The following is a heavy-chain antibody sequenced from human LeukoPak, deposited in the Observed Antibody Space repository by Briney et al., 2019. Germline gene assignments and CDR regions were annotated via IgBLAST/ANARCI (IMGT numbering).Heavy chain of an antibody. Sequence: PGGSLRLSCAASGFTFDDYGMSWVRQAPGKGLEWVSGINWNGGSTGYADSVKGRFTISRDNSKNTLYLQMNSLRAEDTAVYYCATTDYYDILTGYREQVDYWGQGTLVTVSS. J-gene: IGHJ4*02. CDR1: GFTFDDYG. D-gene: IGHD3-9*01. CDR2: INWNGGST. V-gene: IGHV3-20*04. CDR3: ATTDYYDILTGYREQVDY.